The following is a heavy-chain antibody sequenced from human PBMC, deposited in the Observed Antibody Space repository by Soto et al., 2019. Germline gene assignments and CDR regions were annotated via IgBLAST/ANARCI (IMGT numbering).Heavy chain of an antibody. V-gene: IGHV3-48*02. D-gene: IGHD3-3*01. CDR3: ARDIRFLEWFPDY. Sequence: VGSLRLSCAPSGFTFSTYNMNWVRQAPGKGLEWVSYISSRSTTIYYADSVKGRFTISRDNAKNSLFLQMNSLRDEDTAVYYCARDIRFLEWFPDYWGQGTLVTVSS. CDR2: ISSRSTTI. J-gene: IGHJ4*02. CDR1: GFTFSTYN.